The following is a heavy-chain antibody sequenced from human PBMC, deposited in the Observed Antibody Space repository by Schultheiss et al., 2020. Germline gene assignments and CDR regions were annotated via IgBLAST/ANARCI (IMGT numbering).Heavy chain of an antibody. Sequence: GGSLRLSCAASGFTFSSYGMHWVRQAPGKGLEWVAVISYDGSNKYYADSVKGRFTISRDNSKNSLYLQMNSLRAEDTAVFYCARVPTTTVNKFFDYWGQGTLVNVSS. CDR3: ARVPTTTVNKFFDY. J-gene: IGHJ4*02. CDR1: GFTFSSYG. CDR2: ISYDGSNK. V-gene: IGHV3-30*03. D-gene: IGHD4-17*01.